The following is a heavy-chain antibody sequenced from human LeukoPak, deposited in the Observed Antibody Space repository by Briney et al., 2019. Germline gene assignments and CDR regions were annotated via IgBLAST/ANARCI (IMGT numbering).Heavy chain of an antibody. CDR3: ASTAPLYDFWSGQNWFDP. V-gene: IGHV1-69*04. Sequence: GASVKVSCKASGGTFSSYAISWVRQAPGQGLEWMGRIIPILGIANYAQKFQGRVTITADKSTSTAYMELSSLRSEDTAVYYCASTAPLYDFWSGQNWFDPWGQGTLVTVSS. CDR2: IIPILGIA. CDR1: GGTFSSYA. D-gene: IGHD3-3*01. J-gene: IGHJ5*02.